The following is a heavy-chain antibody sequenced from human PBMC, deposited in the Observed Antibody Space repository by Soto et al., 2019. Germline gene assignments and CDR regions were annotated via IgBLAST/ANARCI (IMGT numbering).Heavy chain of an antibody. CDR1: GGSISSGGYS. Sequence: QLQLQESGSGLVKPSQTLSLTCAVSGGSISSGGYSWSWIRQPPGKGLEWIGYIYHSGSTYYTPSHRSRATISVDRSQNQFSLKLSSVPAADTAVYYCARSQPTVTSYDYWGQGTLVTVSS. CDR3: ARSQPTVTSYDY. V-gene: IGHV4-30-2*01. D-gene: IGHD4-17*01. CDR2: IYHSGST. J-gene: IGHJ4*02.